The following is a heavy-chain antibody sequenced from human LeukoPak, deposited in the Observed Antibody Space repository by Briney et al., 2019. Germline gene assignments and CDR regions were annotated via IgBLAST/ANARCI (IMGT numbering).Heavy chain of an antibody. Sequence: SETLSLTCAVYGGSFSGYYWSWIRQPPGKGLEWIGEINHSGSTNYNPSLKSRVTISVDTSKNQFSLKLSSVTAADTAVYYCATNPPDIVATTYSYYMDVWGKGTPVTVSS. D-gene: IGHD5-12*01. CDR1: GGSFSGYY. CDR2: INHSGST. V-gene: IGHV4-34*01. J-gene: IGHJ6*03. CDR3: ATNPPDIVATTYSYYMDV.